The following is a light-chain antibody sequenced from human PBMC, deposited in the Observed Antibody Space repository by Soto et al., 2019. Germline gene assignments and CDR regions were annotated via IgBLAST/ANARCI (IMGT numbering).Light chain of an antibody. J-gene: IGKJ1*01. V-gene: IGKV3-15*01. Sequence: EIVMTQYPDTLSVSPGETVTLPCRASQSIRTNLAWYQHKPGQSPRLLIYGASNRATGFPARFSGSGSGTEFTLTISSLQSEDFAVYYCQQYKNWPHTFGQGTKV. CDR3: QQYKNWPHT. CDR2: GAS. CDR1: QSIRTN.